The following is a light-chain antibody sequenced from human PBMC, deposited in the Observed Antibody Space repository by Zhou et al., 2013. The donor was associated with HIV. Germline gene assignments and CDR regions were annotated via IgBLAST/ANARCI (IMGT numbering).Light chain of an antibody. Sequence: DIQMTQSPSSLSASVGDRVTITCQASQDIRNCLSWYQQKPGKAPKLLIYDVSNLETGVPSRFSGSGSGTEFTLTISSLQPGDFATYYCHQFDSFPWTFGQGTKVEIK. CDR2: DVS. CDR3: HQFDSFPWT. CDR1: QDIRNC. J-gene: IGKJ1*01. V-gene: IGKV1-33*01.